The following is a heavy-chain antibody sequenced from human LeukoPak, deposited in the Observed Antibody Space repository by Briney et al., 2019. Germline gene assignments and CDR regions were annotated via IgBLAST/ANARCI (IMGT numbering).Heavy chain of an antibody. V-gene: IGHV4-30-4*01. CDR3: ARDETSFHYGMDV. CDR1: GGSISSYY. CDR2: IYYSGST. J-gene: IGHJ6*02. Sequence: TASETLSLTCTVSGGSISSYYWSWIRQPPGKGLEWIGYIYYSGSTYYNPSLKSRVTISVDTSKNQFSLKLSSVTAADTAVYYCARDETSFHYGMDVWGQGTTVTVSS.